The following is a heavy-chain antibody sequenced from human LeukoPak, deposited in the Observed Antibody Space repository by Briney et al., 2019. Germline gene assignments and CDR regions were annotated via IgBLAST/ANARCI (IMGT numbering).Heavy chain of an antibody. J-gene: IGHJ4*02. CDR1: GFTFSNYA. V-gene: IGHV3-21*01. Sequence: GGSLRLSCAASGFTFSNYAMSWVRQAPGKGLEWVSSISTGGTYIYYAASVRGRFTISRDDAENSLSLQMSSLRAEDTAVYYCSRSSHSGDADYWGQGTLVTVSS. D-gene: IGHD3-10*01. CDR2: ISTGGTYI. CDR3: SRSSHSGDADY.